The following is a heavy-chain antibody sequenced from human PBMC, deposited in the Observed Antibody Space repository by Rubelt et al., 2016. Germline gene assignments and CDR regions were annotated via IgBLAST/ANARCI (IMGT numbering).Heavy chain of an antibody. CDR2: INHSGST. CDR3: ARGRGIVSTD. J-gene: IGHJ4*02. D-gene: IGHD2-21*01. CDR1: GGSFSGYY. V-gene: IGHV4-34*01. Sequence: QVQLQESGPGLVKPSETLSLTCAVHGGSFSGYYWSWIRQPPGKGLEWIGEINHSGSTNYNPAPKRRVTISVDTAKNQFSLKLSSVTAADTAVYYCARGRGIVSTDWGQGTLVTVSS.